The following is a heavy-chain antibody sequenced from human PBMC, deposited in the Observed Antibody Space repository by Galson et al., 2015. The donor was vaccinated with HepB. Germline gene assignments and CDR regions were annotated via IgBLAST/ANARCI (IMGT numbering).Heavy chain of an antibody. CDR2: ITSTGGST. J-gene: IGHJ4*02. D-gene: IGHD4-11*01. CDR1: GFTFSSCP. Sequence: SLRLSCAASGFTFSSCPMAWVPQAPGKGLEWVSSITSTGGSTYYAGSVKGRFTISRDNSKNTLYLQMNSLRAEDTAVYHCAKGLSTVTTLDYWGQGTLVTVSS. V-gene: IGHV3-23*01. CDR3: AKGLSTVTTLDY.